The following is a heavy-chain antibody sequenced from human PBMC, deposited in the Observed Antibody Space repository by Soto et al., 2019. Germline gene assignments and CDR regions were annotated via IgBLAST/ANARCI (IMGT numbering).Heavy chain of an antibody. CDR2: ISGSGGST. D-gene: IGHD3-22*01. V-gene: IGHV3-23*01. CDR1: GFTFSSYA. Sequence: EVQLLESGGVLVQPGGSLRLSCAASGFTFSSYAMSWVRQAPGKGLEWVSTISGSGGSTYYADSVKGRLTISRDNSKNTLFLQMNSLRVEDTAVYYCAKVNPYFESSGYYPSWGQGTLVTVSS. CDR3: AKVNPYFESSGYYPS. J-gene: IGHJ4*02.